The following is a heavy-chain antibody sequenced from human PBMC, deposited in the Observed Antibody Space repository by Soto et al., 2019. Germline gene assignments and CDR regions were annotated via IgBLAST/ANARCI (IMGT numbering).Heavy chain of an antibody. CDR1: GGSISSSSYY. D-gene: IGHD2-15*01. CDR3: ARHSVVAATRFLDY. V-gene: IGHV4-39*01. CDR2: IYYSGST. Sequence: QLQLQESGPGLVKPSETLSLTCTVSGGSISSSSYYWGWIRQPPGKGLEWIGSIYYSGSTYYNPSLKSRVTISVDTSKNQFSLKLSSVTAADTAVYYCARHSVVAATRFLDYWGQGTLVTVSS. J-gene: IGHJ4*02.